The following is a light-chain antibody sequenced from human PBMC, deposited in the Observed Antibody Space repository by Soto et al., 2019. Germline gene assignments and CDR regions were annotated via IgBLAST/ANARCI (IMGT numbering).Light chain of an antibody. CDR2: EVN. V-gene: IGLV2-8*01. J-gene: IGLJ3*02. CDR1: SSDVGGYNY. Sequence: QSVLTQPPSASGSPGQSVAISCTGTSSDVGGYNYVSWYQQHPGKAPKLMIYEVNKRPSGVPDRFSGSKSGNTASLTVSGLQAEDEADYYCSSHTTGSNFRVFGGGTKLTVL. CDR3: SSHTTGSNFRV.